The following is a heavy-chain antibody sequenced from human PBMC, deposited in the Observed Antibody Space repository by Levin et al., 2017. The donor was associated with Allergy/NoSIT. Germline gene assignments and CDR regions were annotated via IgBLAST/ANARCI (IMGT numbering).Heavy chain of an antibody. CDR3: ARHNVPDFWSGYPNWFDP. Sequence: PSETLSLTCTVSGGSISSSSYYWGWIRQPPGKGLEWIGSIYYSGSTYYNPSLKSRVTISVDTSKNQFSLKLSSVTAADTAVYYCARHNVPDFWSGYPNWFDPWGQGTLVTVSS. D-gene: IGHD3-3*01. CDR2: IYYSGST. V-gene: IGHV4-39*01. CDR1: GGSISSSSYY. J-gene: IGHJ5*02.